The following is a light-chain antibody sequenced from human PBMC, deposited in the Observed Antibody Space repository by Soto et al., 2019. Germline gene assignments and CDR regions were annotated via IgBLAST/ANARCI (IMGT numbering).Light chain of an antibody. CDR1: QSVGTNY. V-gene: IGKV3-20*01. Sequence: EIVWTQSPDTRSLPPGEIATLSCRASQSVGTNYLAWYQQKFGQAPRLLIYGASGRATGIPDRFSGSGSGTDFTLTISRLEPEDFAVYYCQQYGSSPYTFGQGTKLEIK. J-gene: IGKJ2*01. CDR3: QQYGSSPYT. CDR2: GAS.